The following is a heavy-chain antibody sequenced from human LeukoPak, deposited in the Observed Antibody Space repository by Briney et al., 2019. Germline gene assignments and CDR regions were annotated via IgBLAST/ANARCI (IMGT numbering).Heavy chain of an antibody. J-gene: IGHJ6*03. V-gene: IGHV4-34*01. D-gene: IGHD6-6*01. CDR2: INHSGST. CDR3: ARRAEYSSPFYYYYMDV. Sequence: SETLSLTCAAYVGSFSGYYWSWIRQPPGKGLEWIGEINHSGSTNYNPSLRSRVTISADTSKNQFSLKLSSVTAADTAVYYCARRAEYSSPFYYYYMDVWAKGTTVTVSS. CDR1: VGSFSGYY.